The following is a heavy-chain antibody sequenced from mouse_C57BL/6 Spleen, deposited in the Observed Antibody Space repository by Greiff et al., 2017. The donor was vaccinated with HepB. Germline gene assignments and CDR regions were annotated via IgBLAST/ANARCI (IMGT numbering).Heavy chain of an antibody. CDR2: IWSGGST. J-gene: IGHJ1*03. CDR1: GFSLTSYG. V-gene: IGHV2-2*01. D-gene: IGHD4-1*02. CDR3: ASQLGRNWYFDV. Sequence: VQVVESGPGLVQPSQSLSITCTVSGFSLTSYGVHWVRQSPGKGLEWLGVIWSGGSTDYNAAFISRLSISKDNAKSQVFFKMNSLQADDTAIYYCASQLGRNWYFDVWGTGTTVTVSS.